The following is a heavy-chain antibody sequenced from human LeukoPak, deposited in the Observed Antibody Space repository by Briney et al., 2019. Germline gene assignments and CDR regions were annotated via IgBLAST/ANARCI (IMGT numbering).Heavy chain of an antibody. J-gene: IGHJ4*02. D-gene: IGHD2-2*01. V-gene: IGHV1-69*01. CDR1: GGTVSSYA. Sequence: SSVTLSFKASGGTVSSYAISWVRHAPRQGREWMGGIIPIFGTANYAQKFQGRVMIAAYESTSTAYIELRSLGSADTAVHDYACDAMRYCSGTSCNDYWGQGTLVTVSS. CDR3: ACDAMRYCSGTSCNDY. CDR2: IIPIFGTA.